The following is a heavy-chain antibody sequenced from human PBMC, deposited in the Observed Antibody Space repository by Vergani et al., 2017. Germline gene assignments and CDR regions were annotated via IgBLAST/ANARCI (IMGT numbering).Heavy chain of an antibody. D-gene: IGHD1-14*01. J-gene: IGHJ4*02. V-gene: IGHV1-18*01. Sequence: QIQLVQSGAEVKQPGASVKVSCKASGYTFVNYGISWVRQAPGQGLECVGWISAQTGNTKSAQKLQGRVTMTTDTSTTTAYMELRSLRSDDTAVYYCARDKLEYNSPRWNYWGQGSLVIVSS. CDR3: ARDKLEYNSPRWNY. CDR2: ISAQTGNT. CDR1: GYTFVNYG.